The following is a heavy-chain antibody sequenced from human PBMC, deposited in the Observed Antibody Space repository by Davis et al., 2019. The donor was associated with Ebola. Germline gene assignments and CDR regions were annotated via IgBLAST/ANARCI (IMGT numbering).Heavy chain of an antibody. V-gene: IGHV3-30*04. CDR2: ISYDGSNK. CDR1: GFTFSSYP. CDR3: ARDRVEQQLVALYYYYGMDV. D-gene: IGHD6-13*01. Sequence: GESLKISCAASGFTFSSYPIHWVRQAPGKGLEWVAVISYDGSNKYYADSVKGRFTISRDNSKNTLYLQMNSLRAEDTAVYYCARDRVEQQLVALYYYYGMDVWGKGTTVTVSS. J-gene: IGHJ6*04.